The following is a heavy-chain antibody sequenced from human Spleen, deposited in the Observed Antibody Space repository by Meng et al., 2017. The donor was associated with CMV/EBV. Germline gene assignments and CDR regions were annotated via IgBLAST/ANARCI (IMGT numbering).Heavy chain of an antibody. V-gene: IGHV3-21*04. J-gene: IGHJ3*02. CDR3: AKYRFDDIPDAFDI. CDR1: GFTFSSYS. CDR2: ISGSSSYI. D-gene: IGHD6-6*01. Sequence: GESLKISCAASGFTFSSYSMNWVRQAPGKGLEWVSSISGSSSYIYYADSVKGRFTISRDNAKNSLYLQMNSLRTEDTAVYYCAKYRFDDIPDAFDIWGQGTTVTVSS.